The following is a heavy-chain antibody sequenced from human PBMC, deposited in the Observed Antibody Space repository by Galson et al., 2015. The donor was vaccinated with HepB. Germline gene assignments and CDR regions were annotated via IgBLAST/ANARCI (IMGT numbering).Heavy chain of an antibody. CDR3: ATVKGGYSGYEPSLYYYYGMDV. Sequence: SVKVSCKVSGYTLTELSMHWVRQAPGKGLEWMGGFDPEDGETIYAQKFQGRVTMTEDTSTDTAYMELSSLRSEDTAVYYRATVKGGYSGYEPSLYYYYGMDVWGQGTTVTVSS. J-gene: IGHJ6*02. D-gene: IGHD5-12*01. V-gene: IGHV1-24*01. CDR2: FDPEDGET. CDR1: GYTLTELS.